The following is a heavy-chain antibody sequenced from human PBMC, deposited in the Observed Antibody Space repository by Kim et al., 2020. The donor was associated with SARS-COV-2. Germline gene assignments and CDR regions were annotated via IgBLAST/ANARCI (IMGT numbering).Heavy chain of an antibody. CDR3: ARHGPDSSGSYFQY. Sequence: SETLSLTCTVSGGSISSYYWSWIRQPPGKGLEWIGYIYYSGSTNHNSSLTSRVTLSVYTAKNQFPLKLSSVTAADTAVYYCARHGPDSSGSYFQYWGQGTLVTVSS. V-gene: IGHV4-59*08. CDR1: GGSISSYY. CDR2: IYYSGST. J-gene: IGHJ4*02. D-gene: IGHD6-19*01.